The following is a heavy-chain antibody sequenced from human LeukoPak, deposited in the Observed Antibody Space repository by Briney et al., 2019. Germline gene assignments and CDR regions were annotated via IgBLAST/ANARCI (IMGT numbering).Heavy chain of an antibody. Sequence: GGSLRLSCAASGFTFSTYWMHWVRQAPGKGLVWVSRINYDGSSTSYADSVKGRFTISRDNSKNTLYLQMNSLRVEDTAVYYCAKVIREVDMSHDYWGQGALVTVSS. CDR1: GFTFSTYW. CDR3: AKVIREVDMSHDY. J-gene: IGHJ4*02. D-gene: IGHD5-24*01. V-gene: IGHV3-74*01. CDR2: INYDGSST.